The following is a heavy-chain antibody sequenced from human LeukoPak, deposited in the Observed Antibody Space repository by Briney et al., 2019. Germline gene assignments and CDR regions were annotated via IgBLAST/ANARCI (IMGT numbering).Heavy chain of an antibody. J-gene: IGHJ6*02. V-gene: IGHV3-33*01. D-gene: IGHD2-2*01. CDR2: IWYDGSNK. CDR1: GFTFSSYG. Sequence: GGSLRLSCAASGFTFSSYGMHWVRQAPGKGLEWVSYIWYDGSNKYYADSVKGRFTISRDNSKNTLYLQMNSLRAEDTAVYYCAREGYQLPDYYYYGMDVWGQGTTVTVSS. CDR3: AREGYQLPDYYYYGMDV.